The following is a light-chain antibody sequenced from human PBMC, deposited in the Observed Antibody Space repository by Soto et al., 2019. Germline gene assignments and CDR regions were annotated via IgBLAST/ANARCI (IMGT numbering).Light chain of an antibody. CDR2: DVT. J-gene: IGLJ2*01. CDR3: CSYAGSYTVV. V-gene: IGLV2-11*01. CDR1: SSDVSGYNY. Sequence: QSALTQPRSVSGSPGQSVTISWTGTSSDVSGYNYVSWYQDHPGKAPKLMIYDVTKRPSGVPDRFSGSKSGNTASLTISGLQAEDEADYYCCSYAGSYTVVFGGGTKLTVL.